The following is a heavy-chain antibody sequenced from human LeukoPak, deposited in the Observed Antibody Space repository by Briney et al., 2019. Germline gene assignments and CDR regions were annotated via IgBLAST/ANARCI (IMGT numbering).Heavy chain of an antibody. Sequence: SETLSLTCTVSGGSISSYYWSWIRQPPGKGLEWIGYIYYSGSTNYNPPLKSRVTISVATSKNQFFLTLSSVTAADTAVYYCGRHGGIFGWLLIQADAFDIWGQGTMVTVSS. CDR2: IYYSGST. CDR3: GRHGGIFGWLLIQADAFDI. CDR1: GGSISSYY. V-gene: IGHV4-59*08. D-gene: IGHD5-24*01. J-gene: IGHJ3*02.